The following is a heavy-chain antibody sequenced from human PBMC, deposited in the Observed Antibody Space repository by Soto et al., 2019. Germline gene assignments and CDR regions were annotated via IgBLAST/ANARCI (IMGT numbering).Heavy chain of an antibody. V-gene: IGHV3-30*18. J-gene: IGHJ6*02. D-gene: IGHD7-27*01. CDR2: ISYDGSNK. Sequence: PGGSLRLSCAASGFTFSTYGMHWVRQAPGKGLEWVAVISYDGSNKYYADSVKGRFTISRDNSKNTLYLQMNSLRAEDTAVYYCAKDWDYGMDVWGQGTTVTVSS. CDR1: GFTFSTYG. CDR3: AKDWDYGMDV.